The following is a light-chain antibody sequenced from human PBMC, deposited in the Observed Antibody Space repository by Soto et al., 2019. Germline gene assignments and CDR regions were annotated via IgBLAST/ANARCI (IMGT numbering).Light chain of an antibody. CDR3: QQTYSTPPT. CDR1: QSISTY. Sequence: IQMTQSPSSLSASVGDRVTITCRASQSISTYLNWYRQKAGLAPKLLIYAASSLQSGVPSRFSGSGSGTDFTLTISSLQPEDFATYYCQQTYSTPPTFGQGTKVDI. J-gene: IGKJ1*01. V-gene: IGKV1-39*01. CDR2: AAS.